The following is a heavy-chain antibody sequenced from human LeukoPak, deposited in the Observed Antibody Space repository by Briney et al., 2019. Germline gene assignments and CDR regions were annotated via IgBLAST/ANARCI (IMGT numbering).Heavy chain of an antibody. D-gene: IGHD4-17*01. CDR3: GRDPNGDYVGAFEF. J-gene: IGHJ3*01. CDR1: GFTFSRYA. V-gene: IGHV3-23*01. CDR2: SWSGGKT. Sequence: GGSLRLSCAASGFTFSRYALAWVRQAPGKGLEWVSASWSGGKTLYADAVKGRFTISRDNSKNTLYLQMNSLRAEDTAVYFCGRDPNGDYVGAFEFWGHGTMVIVSS.